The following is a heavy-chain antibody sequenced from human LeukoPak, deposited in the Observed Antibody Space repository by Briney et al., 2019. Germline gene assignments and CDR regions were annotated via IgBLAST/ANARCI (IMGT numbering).Heavy chain of an antibody. CDR1: GGSISSYY. D-gene: IGHD6-6*01. Sequence: PSETLSLTCTVSGGSISSYYWSWIRQPAGKGLEWIGRIYTSGSTNYNPSLKSRVTMSVDTSKNQFSLKLSSVTAVDTAVYYCARDKSIAARRVGDAFDIWGQGTMVTVSS. V-gene: IGHV4-4*07. J-gene: IGHJ3*02. CDR3: ARDKSIAARRVGDAFDI. CDR2: IYTSGST.